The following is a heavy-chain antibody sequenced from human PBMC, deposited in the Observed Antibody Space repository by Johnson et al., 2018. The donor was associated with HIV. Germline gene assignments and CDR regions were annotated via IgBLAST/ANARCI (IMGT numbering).Heavy chain of an antibody. CDR1: GFTFSSYG. V-gene: IGHV3-30*03. Sequence: QVQLVESGGGVVQPGRSLRLSCGASGFTFSSYGMHWVRQAPGKGLEWVAVISYDGSNKYYADSVKGRFTISRDNSKNTLYLQMNSLRAEDTAVYYCATPQEGYSAFDIWGQGTMVTVSS. D-gene: IGHD2-15*01. CDR3: ATPQEGYSAFDI. CDR2: ISYDGSNK. J-gene: IGHJ3*02.